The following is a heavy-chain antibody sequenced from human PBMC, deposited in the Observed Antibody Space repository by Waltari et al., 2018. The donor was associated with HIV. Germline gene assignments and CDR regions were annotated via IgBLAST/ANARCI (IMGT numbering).Heavy chain of an antibody. Sequence: EVQLVETGGGLIQPGGSLRLSGAACVFTVGGAYMSWVRQAPGKGLEWVSVIYSGGSTYYADSVKGRFTISRDNSKNTLYLQMNSLRAEDTAIYYCARGSEYSGYADAFDIWGQGTMVTVSS. CDR2: IYSGGST. D-gene: IGHD5-12*01. CDR3: ARGSEYSGYADAFDI. CDR1: VFTVGGAY. V-gene: IGHV3-53*02. J-gene: IGHJ3*02.